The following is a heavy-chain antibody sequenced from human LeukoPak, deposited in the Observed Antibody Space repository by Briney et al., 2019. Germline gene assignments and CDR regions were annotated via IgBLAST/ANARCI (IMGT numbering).Heavy chain of an antibody. J-gene: IGHJ4*02. D-gene: IGHD2-2*01. V-gene: IGHV3-74*01. CDR1: GNYW. CDR2: INSDGSWT. Sequence: GGSLRLSCAASGNYWMHWVRQAPGKGLVWVSHINSDGSWTSYADSVKGRFTISKDNAKNTVYLQMDNLRAEDTAVYYCVSFYETYWGRGTLVTVSS. CDR3: VSFYETY.